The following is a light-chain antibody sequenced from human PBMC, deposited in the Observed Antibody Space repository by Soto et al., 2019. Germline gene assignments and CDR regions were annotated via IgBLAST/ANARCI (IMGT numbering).Light chain of an antibody. Sequence: QSVLTQPPSASGTPGQRVTFSCSGSSSNIGSNTVNWYQQVPGTAPKLLIYSNNQRPSGVPDRFSGSKSGTSASLAISGLQSEDEADYYCTAWDDSLNGLVFGGGTKLTVL. CDR1: SSNIGSNT. CDR3: TAWDDSLNGLV. V-gene: IGLV1-44*01. J-gene: IGLJ2*01. CDR2: SNN.